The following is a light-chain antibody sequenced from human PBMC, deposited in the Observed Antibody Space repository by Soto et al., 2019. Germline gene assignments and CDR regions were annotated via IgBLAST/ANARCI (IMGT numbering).Light chain of an antibody. CDR1: QGISSY. V-gene: IGKV1-9*01. J-gene: IGKJ5*01. CDR3: QQRHSYPIT. CDR2: TAS. Sequence: IQLTQSPSSLSASVGDRVTITCRASQGISSYLAWYQQKPGKAPNLLIHTASSLQTGVPSRFSGSGSGTEFTLTISSLQPEDFATYYCQQRHSYPITFGQGTRLEIK.